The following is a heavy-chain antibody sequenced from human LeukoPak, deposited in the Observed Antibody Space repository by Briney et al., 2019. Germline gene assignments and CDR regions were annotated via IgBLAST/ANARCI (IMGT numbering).Heavy chain of an antibody. CDR1: GYSFISYG. V-gene: IGHV1-18*01. Sequence: ASVNVSCKASGYSFISYGISWVRQAPGQGLEWMGWISVYNGNTNYAQKLQGRVTMTTDTSTSTAYMELRSLRSDDTAVYYCARAPSVTTGFDYWGQGTLVTVST. D-gene: IGHD4-17*01. CDR3: ARAPSVTTGFDY. J-gene: IGHJ4*02. CDR2: ISVYNGNT.